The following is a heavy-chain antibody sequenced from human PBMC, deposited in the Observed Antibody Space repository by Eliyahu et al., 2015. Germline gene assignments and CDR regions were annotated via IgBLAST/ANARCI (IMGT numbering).Heavy chain of an antibody. D-gene: IGHD5-18*01. CDR3: ARDTYGHSWFGLDL. CDR2: IYHGGAT. V-gene: IGHV4-31*03. CDR1: GGSLIGSGLY. Sequence: QVQLQESGPRLVKPSQTLSLTCTVSGGSLIGSGLYWTWVRQAPGGGLEWIGYIYHGGATYYRPSLKSRATLSIDTSKNQFSLRLTSVTAADTAIYYCARDTYGHSWFGLDLWGQGTLVTVS. J-gene: IGHJ5*02.